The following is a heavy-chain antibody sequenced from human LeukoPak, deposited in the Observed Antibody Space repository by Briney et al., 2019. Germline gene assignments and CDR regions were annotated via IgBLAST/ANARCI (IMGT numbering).Heavy chain of an antibody. CDR3: VRDVDHDLWGGFYTAFDF. V-gene: IGHV1-18*04. D-gene: IGHD3-3*01. Sequence: ASVKVSCKASNYVFRTYGISWVRPVPGQGLEWMGWINPYNGDTHHAQTFQERVTITTDTSTDTAYLELRSLRSDDTGVYYCVRDVDHDLWGGFYTAFDFWGQGTLVTVS. CDR2: INPYNGDT. J-gene: IGHJ4*02. CDR1: NYVFRTYG.